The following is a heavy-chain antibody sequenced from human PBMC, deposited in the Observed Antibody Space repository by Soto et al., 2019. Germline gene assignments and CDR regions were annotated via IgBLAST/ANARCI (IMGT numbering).Heavy chain of an antibody. CDR1: GFTFSSYA. J-gene: IGHJ5*02. CDR3: ARQPTTGDTDLWFDP. V-gene: IGHV3-23*01. Sequence: PGGSLRLSCAASGFTFSSYAMSWVRQAPGKGLEWVSAISGSGGSTYYADSVKGRFTISRDNSKNTLYLQMNSLRAADTAVYYCARQPTTGDTDLWFDPWGQGTLVTVSS. D-gene: IGHD2-21*01. CDR2: ISGSGGST.